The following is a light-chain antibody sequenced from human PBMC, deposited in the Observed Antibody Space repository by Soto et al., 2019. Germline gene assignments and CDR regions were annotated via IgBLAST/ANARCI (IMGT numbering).Light chain of an antibody. CDR1: QSVNSNF. CDR2: GAS. Sequence: IVLTQSPGTLSLSPGERATLSCRASQSVNSNFLAWYQQKPGQAPRLLIYGASSRATGIPDRFSGSGSGTDFTVTISRLEPEDFAVYYCHQYGSSPATFGQGTKVDIK. CDR3: HQYGSSPAT. V-gene: IGKV3-20*01. J-gene: IGKJ1*01.